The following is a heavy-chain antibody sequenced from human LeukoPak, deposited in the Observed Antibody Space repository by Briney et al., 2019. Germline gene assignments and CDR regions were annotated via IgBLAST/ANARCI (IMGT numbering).Heavy chain of an antibody. V-gene: IGHV5-51*01. Sequence: GESLKISCKGSGYSFTSYWIGWVRQMPGKGLEWMGIIYPGDSDTRYSPSFQGQVTISADKSISTAYLQWSSLKASDTAMYYCARLDRAMDTAMVNWPAALDIWGQGTMVTVSS. CDR2: IYPGDSDT. CDR3: ARLDRAMDTAMVNWPAALDI. J-gene: IGHJ3*02. CDR1: GYSFTSYW. D-gene: IGHD5-18*01.